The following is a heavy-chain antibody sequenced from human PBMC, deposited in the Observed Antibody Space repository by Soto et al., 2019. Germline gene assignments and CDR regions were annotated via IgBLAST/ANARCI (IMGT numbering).Heavy chain of an antibody. CDR2: INHSGRV. CDR1: GGSFSGHS. J-gene: IGHJ5*01. Sequence: SETLSLTCAVYGGSFSGHSWTWIRQSPGKGLEWIGDINHSGRVNYSPSLKSRVTISLDTSKTQFSLTLSAVTAADTAMYYCSTRAYDTNGYYRFDPWGQGTLVTVSS. D-gene: IGHD3-22*01. CDR3: STRAYDTNGYYRFDP. V-gene: IGHV4-34*01.